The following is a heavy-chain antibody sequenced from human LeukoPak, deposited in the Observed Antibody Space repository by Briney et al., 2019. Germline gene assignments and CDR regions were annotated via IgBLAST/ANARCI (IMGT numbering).Heavy chain of an antibody. V-gene: IGHV3-30*18. Sequence: PGGSLRLSCAASGFIVSNNYMNWVRQAPGKGLEWVAVISYDGRNKHYADSVKGRFTISRDNSQNTLYLQMNSLRPDDTAVYYCAKDPMVRGVINGMDVWGQGTTVIVSS. D-gene: IGHD3-10*01. CDR2: ISYDGRNK. CDR3: AKDPMVRGVINGMDV. J-gene: IGHJ6*02. CDR1: GFIVSNNY.